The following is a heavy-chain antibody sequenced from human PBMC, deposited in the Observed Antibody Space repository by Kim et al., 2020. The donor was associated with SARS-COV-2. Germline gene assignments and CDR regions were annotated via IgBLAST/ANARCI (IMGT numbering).Heavy chain of an antibody. J-gene: IGHJ4*02. CDR2: IHHDGTT. D-gene: IGHD3-16*01. CDR3: ARRVWAGPFDL. Sequence: SETLSLTCTISDDSINTNKWWSWVRQPPGKGPAWIGEIHHDGTTNYYPSLKSRVTISVDKSRNQFFLRLYSMTAADTAVYFCARRVWAGPFDLWGRGTLVTVSS. V-gene: IGHV4-4*02. CDR1: DDSINTNKW.